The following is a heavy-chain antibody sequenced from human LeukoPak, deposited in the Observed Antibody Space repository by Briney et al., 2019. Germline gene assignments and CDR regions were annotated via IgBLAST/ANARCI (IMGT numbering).Heavy chain of an antibody. CDR2: IYRSGST. Sequence: SETLSLTCTVSAYSISNGYYCVWIRQPPGKGLEWIGIIYRSGSTYYNPSLNSRVTISVDTSKNQFSLKLSSVTAAETAVYYCARALRAYDYVWGSYRPNAFDIWGQGTMVTVSS. J-gene: IGHJ3*02. V-gene: IGHV4-38-2*02. D-gene: IGHD3-16*02. CDR3: ARALRAYDYVWGSYRPNAFDI. CDR1: AYSISNGYY.